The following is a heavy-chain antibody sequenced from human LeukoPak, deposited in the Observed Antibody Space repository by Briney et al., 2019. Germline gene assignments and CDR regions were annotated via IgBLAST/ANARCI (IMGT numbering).Heavy chain of an antibody. V-gene: IGHV3-74*01. Sequence: GGSLRLSCAASGFTFSNYWMHWVRQAPGKGLVWVSRINSYGGNTFYADSVKGRFTISRDNAKNTLYLQMNSLRAEDTAVYYCARVEDYDILTGFDYWGQGTLVTVSS. CDR3: ARVEDYDILTGFDY. CDR2: INSYGGNT. CDR1: GFTFSNYW. D-gene: IGHD3-9*01. J-gene: IGHJ4*02.